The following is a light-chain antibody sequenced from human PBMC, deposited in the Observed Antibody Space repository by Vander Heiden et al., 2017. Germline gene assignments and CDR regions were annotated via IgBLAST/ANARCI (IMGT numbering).Light chain of an antibody. CDR3: QSYDRGNHVV. J-gene: IGLJ2*01. V-gene: IGLV6-57*03. CDR1: SGSIGSNY. Sequence: NFLLTQPHPVSASPGKTVTISSTRSSGSIGSNYVQRYQQRPARAPPPVTFQANQRPSAVPARFSGSIDRSSNSASLSISGLTPEDEADYFCQSYDRGNHVVFGGGTKLTVL. CDR2: QAN.